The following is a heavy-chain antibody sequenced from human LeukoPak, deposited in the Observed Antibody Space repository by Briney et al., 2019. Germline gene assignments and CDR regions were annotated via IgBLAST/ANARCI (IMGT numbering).Heavy chain of an antibody. D-gene: IGHD4-17*01. Sequence: GGSLRLSCAASGFTFSSYSMNWVRQAPGKGLEWVSSISSSSSYIYYADSVKGRFTISRDNAKNSLYLQMTSLRADDTAVYYCARASGEGRYFDYWGQGTLVTVSS. CDR3: ARASGEGRYFDY. V-gene: IGHV3-21*04. J-gene: IGHJ4*02. CDR2: ISSSSSYI. CDR1: GFTFSSYS.